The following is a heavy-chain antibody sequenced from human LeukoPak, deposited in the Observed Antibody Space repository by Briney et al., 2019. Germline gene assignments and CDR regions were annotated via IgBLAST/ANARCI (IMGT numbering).Heavy chain of an antibody. CDR1: GGSISSYY. Sequence: SETLSLTCTVSGGSISSYYWSWIRQPPGKGLEWLGYIYYSGSTNYNPSLKSRVTISVDTSKNQFSLKLSSVTAADTAVYYCARDSRGSYLGYWGQGTLVTVSS. CDR3: ARDSRGSYLGY. CDR2: IYYSGST. V-gene: IGHV4-59*01. J-gene: IGHJ4*02. D-gene: IGHD1-26*01.